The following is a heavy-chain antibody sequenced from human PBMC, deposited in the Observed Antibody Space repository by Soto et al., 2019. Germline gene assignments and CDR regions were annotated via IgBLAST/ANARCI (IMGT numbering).Heavy chain of an antibody. CDR1: GGSISSGDYY. Sequence: QVQLQESGPGLVKPSQTLSLTCTVSGGSISSGDYYWSWIRQPPGKGLEWIGYIYYSGSTYYNPSLKSRVTNSVDTYKNQFSLKLRSVTAADTAVYYCAREGEVYYYDSSEPQVYNWFDPWGQGTLVTVSS. CDR3: AREGEVYYYDSSEPQVYNWFDP. V-gene: IGHV4-30-4*01. J-gene: IGHJ5*02. CDR2: IYYSGST. D-gene: IGHD3-22*01.